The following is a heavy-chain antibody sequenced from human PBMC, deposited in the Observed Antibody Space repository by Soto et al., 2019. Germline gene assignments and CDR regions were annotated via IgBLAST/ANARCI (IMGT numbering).Heavy chain of an antibody. CDR3: ARWGYGSGSHYYYGMDV. D-gene: IGHD3-10*01. V-gene: IGHV1-69*13. CDR1: GGTFSSYA. Sequence: SVKVSCKASGGTFSSYAISWVRQAPGQGLEWMGGIIPIFGTANYAQKFQGRVTITADESTSTAYMELSSLRSEDTAVYYCARWGYGSGSHYYYGMDVWGQGTTVTVSS. CDR2: IIPIFGTA. J-gene: IGHJ6*02.